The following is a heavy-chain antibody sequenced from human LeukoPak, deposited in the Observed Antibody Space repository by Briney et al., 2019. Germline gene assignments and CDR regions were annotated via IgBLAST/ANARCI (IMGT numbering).Heavy chain of an antibody. V-gene: IGHV4-59*01. D-gene: IGHD6-19*01. J-gene: IGHJ4*02. Sequence: SETLSLTCTVSGGSISSYYWSWIRQPPGKGLEWIGYIYYSGSTNYNPSLKSRVTISVDTSKNQFSLKLSSVTAADTAVYYCARLHRYSSGWYYFDYWGQGTLVTVSS. CDR3: ARLHRYSSGWYYFDY. CDR1: GGSISSYY. CDR2: IYYSGST.